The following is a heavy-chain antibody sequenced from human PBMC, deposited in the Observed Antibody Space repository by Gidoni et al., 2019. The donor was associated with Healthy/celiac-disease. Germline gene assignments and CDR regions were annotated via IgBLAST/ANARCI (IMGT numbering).Heavy chain of an antibody. CDR2: ISYDGSNK. V-gene: IGHV3-30*03. CDR3: ARAAAGGGYYFDY. CDR1: GFTFSSYG. D-gene: IGHD6-13*01. Sequence: QVHLVESGGCVVQPGTSLSLSCAASGFTFSSYGMHWVRKAPGKGMEWVAVISYDGSNKYYADSVKGRFTISRDNSKNTLYLQMNSLRAEDTAVYYCARAAAGGGYYFDYWGQGTLVTVSS. J-gene: IGHJ4*02.